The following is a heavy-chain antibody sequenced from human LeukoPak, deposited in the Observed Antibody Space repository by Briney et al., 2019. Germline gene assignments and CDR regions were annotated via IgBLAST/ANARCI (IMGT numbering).Heavy chain of an antibody. CDR3: ATLRDCTTTSCLYYDY. CDR1: GGSISSGGYY. CDR2: IYYTGST. V-gene: IGHV4-31*03. J-gene: IGHJ4*02. Sequence: SSETLSLTCTVSGGSISSGGYYWTWIRQRPGKGLEWIGYIYYTGSTHYNPSLKSRVTISEDTSKNQFSLKLSSVTAADTAIYYCATLRDCTTTSCLYYDYWGQGTLLTVSS. D-gene: IGHD2-2*01.